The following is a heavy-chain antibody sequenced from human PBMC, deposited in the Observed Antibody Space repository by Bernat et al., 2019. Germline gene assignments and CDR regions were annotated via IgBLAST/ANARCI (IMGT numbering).Heavy chain of an antibody. J-gene: IGHJ4*02. Sequence: QVQLVESGGGVVQPGRSPRLSCAASGFTFSSYGMHWVRQAPGKGLEWVAVILYDGSNKYYTDSVKGRFNISRDNSKNTLYLQMNSLRAEDTAVYYCAKDVNTYCSGDCPPHYWGQGTLVTVSS. CDR2: ILYDGSNK. V-gene: IGHV3-30*18. CDR3: AKDVNTYCSGDCPPHY. CDR1: GFTFSSYG. D-gene: IGHD2-21*02.